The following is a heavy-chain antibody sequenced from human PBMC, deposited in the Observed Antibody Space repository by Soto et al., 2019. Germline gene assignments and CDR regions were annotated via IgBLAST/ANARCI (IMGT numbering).Heavy chain of an antibody. CDR1: GASISSGFYY. Sequence: QVQLQESGPGLVKPSQTLSLTCTVSGASISSGFYYWTWIRQLPGKGLEWIGYIYYSGSTYYNPSLKSRITMSIDTSKNPFTLKLTSVTSADTAVYYCARAEGYSSTWGLVYHWGQGTLVAVSS. CDR2: IYYSGST. J-gene: IGHJ5*02. D-gene: IGHD2-2*01. CDR3: ARAEGYSSTWGLVYH. V-gene: IGHV4-31*03.